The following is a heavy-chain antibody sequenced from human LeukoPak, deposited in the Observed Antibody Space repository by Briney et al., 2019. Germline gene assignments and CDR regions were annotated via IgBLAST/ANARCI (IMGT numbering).Heavy chain of an antibody. CDR1: GGSISSSSYY. CDR2: IYYSGST. D-gene: IGHD6-19*01. Sequence: PSETLSLTCTVSGGSISSSSYYWGWIRQPPGKGLEWIGNIYYSGSTNYNPSLKSHVTISVDTSKNQFSLTLSSVTAADTAVYYCARQGVGFSGSRSKRDYYGMDVWGQGTTVTVSS. V-gene: IGHV4-39*01. J-gene: IGHJ6*02. CDR3: ARQGVGFSGSRSKRDYYGMDV.